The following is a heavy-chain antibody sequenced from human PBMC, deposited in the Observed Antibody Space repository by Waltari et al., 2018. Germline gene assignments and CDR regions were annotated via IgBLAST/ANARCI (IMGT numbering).Heavy chain of an antibody. CDR1: GGTFSSYA. CDR3: ARALGIAARDGDYYGMDV. CDR2: IIPTFGTA. Sequence: QVQLVQSGAEVKKPGSSVKVSCKASGGTFSSYAISWVRQAPGQGLEWMGRIIPTFGTANYAKKFQGRVTITADKSTSTAYMELSSLRSEDTAVYYCARALGIAARDGDYYGMDVWGQGTTVTVSS. V-gene: IGHV1-69*08. J-gene: IGHJ6*02. D-gene: IGHD6-6*01.